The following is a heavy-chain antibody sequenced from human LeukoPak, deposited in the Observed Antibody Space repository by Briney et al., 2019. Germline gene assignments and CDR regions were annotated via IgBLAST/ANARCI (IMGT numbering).Heavy chain of an antibody. CDR1: GFTLSSNY. Sequence: GGSLRLSCAASGFTLSSNYMSWVRQARGKGLEWVSVIYSGGSTNYAASVKSRFTISIDNAKNSVYLKMNSLRADDTAVYYCARSARLMKGGVGVNAIDDWGKGTMVTVSS. CDR3: ARSARLMKGGVGVNAIDD. J-gene: IGHJ4*02. CDR2: IYSGGST. D-gene: IGHD3-10*01. V-gene: IGHV3-66*01.